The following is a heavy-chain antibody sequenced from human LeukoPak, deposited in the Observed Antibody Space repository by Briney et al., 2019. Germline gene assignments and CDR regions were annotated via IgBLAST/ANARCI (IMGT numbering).Heavy chain of an antibody. CDR3: SRGGANDL. D-gene: IGHD3-16*01. J-gene: IGHJ5*02. CDR2: IFTSGST. V-gene: IGHV4-59*10. CDR1: GGSITSDY. Sequence: SETLSLTCAVYGGSITSDYWSWIRQPAGKGLEWIGRIFTSGSTAYNPSLKSRVTMSLDTSKNRFFLKLSSVTAADTAAYFCSRGGANDLWGQGTLVTVSS.